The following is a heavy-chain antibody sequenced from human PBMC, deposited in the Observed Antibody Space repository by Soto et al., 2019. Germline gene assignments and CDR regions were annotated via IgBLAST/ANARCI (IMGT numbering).Heavy chain of an antibody. V-gene: IGHV3-21*01. CDR2: ISSSSSYI. J-gene: IGHJ6*02. Sequence: EVQLVESGGGLIKPGGSLRLSCAASGFTFSSYSMNWVRQAPGKGLEWVSSISSSSSYIYYADSVKGRFTISRDNAKNSLYLQMNSLRAEDTAVYYCARWELLGYYYYGMDVWGQGTTVTVSS. D-gene: IGHD1-26*01. CDR3: ARWELLGYYYYGMDV. CDR1: GFTFSSYS.